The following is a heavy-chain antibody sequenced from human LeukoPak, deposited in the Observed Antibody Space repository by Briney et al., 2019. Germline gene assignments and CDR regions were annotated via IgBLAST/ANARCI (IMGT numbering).Heavy chain of an antibody. Sequence: PGGSLRLSCVASGFPFSSYGMHWVRQAPGKGLEWVAVIWSVGGAEYYADSVKGRFTISRDNSKNMLFLQMNSLRAEDTAIYYCARSLTTLTYEGYWGQGTLVTVSS. J-gene: IGHJ4*02. D-gene: IGHD1-1*01. CDR1: GFPFSSYG. CDR2: IWSVGGAE. CDR3: ARSLTTLTYEGY. V-gene: IGHV3-33*01.